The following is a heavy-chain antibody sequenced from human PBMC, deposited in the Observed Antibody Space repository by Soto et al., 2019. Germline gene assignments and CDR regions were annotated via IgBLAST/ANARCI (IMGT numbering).Heavy chain of an antibody. Sequence: QVQLVESGGGVVQPGRSLRLSCAASGFIFSNYGMHWVRQAPGKGLEWVAVIWYDGSHESYADSVKGRFTISRDNSKNTLFLQMNSLRAEDTAVYYCARDRYSYDSRAYQGVDWYFDNWGQGTLVTVSS. V-gene: IGHV3-33*01. CDR3: ARDRYSYDSRAYQGVDWYFDN. CDR2: IWYDGSHE. CDR1: GFIFSNYG. J-gene: IGHJ4*02. D-gene: IGHD3-22*01.